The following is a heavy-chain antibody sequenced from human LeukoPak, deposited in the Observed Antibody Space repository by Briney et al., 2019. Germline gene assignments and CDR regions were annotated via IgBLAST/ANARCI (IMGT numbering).Heavy chain of an antibody. CDR2: ISGSGGST. Sequence: GGSLRLSCAASGFTFSSYAMSWVRQAPGKGLEWVSAISGSGGSTYYADSVKGRFTISRDNSKNTLYLQMNSLRAEDTAVYYCAEVRSGYYVLPVTDYWGQGTLVTVSS. D-gene: IGHD3-22*01. J-gene: IGHJ4*02. CDR3: AEVRSGYYVLPVTDY. V-gene: IGHV3-23*01. CDR1: GFTFSSYA.